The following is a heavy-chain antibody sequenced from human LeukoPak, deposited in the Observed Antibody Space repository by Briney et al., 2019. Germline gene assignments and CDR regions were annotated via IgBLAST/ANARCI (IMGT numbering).Heavy chain of an antibody. CDR2: IYSSGTT. CDR1: GGSISSFY. V-gene: IGHV4-4*07. J-gene: IGHJ4*02. Sequence: SETLSLTCTVSGGSISSFYWSWIRQPAGKGLEWIGRIYSSGTTNYNPSLKSRLTMSVDTSKNQFSLKLSSVTAADTAVYYCARDSGPSDWNYDYWGQGTLVTVSS. D-gene: IGHD1-7*01. CDR3: ARDSGPSDWNYDY.